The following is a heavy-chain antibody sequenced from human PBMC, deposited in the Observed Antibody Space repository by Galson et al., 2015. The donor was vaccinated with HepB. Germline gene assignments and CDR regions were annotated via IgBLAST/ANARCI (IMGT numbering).Heavy chain of an antibody. D-gene: IGHD6-13*01. CDR2: ISYDGSNK. CDR3: ARDSSSWYYFDY. CDR1: GFTFSSYA. J-gene: IGHJ4*02. Sequence: SLRLSCAASGFTFSSYAMHWVRQAPGKGLEWVAVISYDGSNKYYADSVKGRFTISRDNSKNTLYLQMNSLRAEDTAVYYCARDSSSWYYFDYWGQGTLVTVSS. V-gene: IGHV3-30*04.